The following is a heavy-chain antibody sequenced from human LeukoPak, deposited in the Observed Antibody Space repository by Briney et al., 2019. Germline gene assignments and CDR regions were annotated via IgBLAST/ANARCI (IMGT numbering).Heavy chain of an antibody. V-gene: IGHV4-30-2*01. Sequence: SETLSLTCAVSGGSISSGGYSWSWIRQPPGKGLEWIGYIYHSGSTYYNPSLKSRVTISVDRSKNQFSLKLSSVTAADTAVYYCARDRDYYDSSGYPYDAFDIWGQGTMVTVSS. J-gene: IGHJ3*02. D-gene: IGHD3-22*01. CDR1: GGSISSGGYS. CDR3: ARDRDYYDSSGYPYDAFDI. CDR2: IYHSGST.